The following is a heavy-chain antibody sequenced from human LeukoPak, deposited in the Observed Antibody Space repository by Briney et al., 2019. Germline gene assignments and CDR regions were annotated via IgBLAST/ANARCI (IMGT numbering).Heavy chain of an antibody. Sequence: PSETLSLTCSLSGGSISTYYWTWIRQPPGKGLEWIEDISNSGNTYYNPSLKSRVTMSLDTSKNQSSLKLTSVTAADTAVYYCARVRAGTTTKRAFDIWGQGTLVTVSS. D-gene: IGHD1-7*01. CDR3: ARVRAGTTTKRAFDI. CDR1: GGSISTYY. J-gene: IGHJ3*02. CDR2: ISNSGNT. V-gene: IGHV4-59*01.